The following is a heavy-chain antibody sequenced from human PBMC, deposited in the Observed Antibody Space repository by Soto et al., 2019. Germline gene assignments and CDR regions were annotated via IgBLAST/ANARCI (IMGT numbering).Heavy chain of an antibody. CDR2: IWYDGSNK. D-gene: IGHD4-17*01. J-gene: IGHJ4*02. CDR1: GFSFSGYA. CDR3: ARGGPAVTRGRGDY. Sequence: QVQLVESGGCVVQTGRSLRISCAASGFSFSGYAMHWVRQAPGKGLEWVAVIWYDGSNKYYTDSVKGRLTISRNNSKNTLYLQMNSLRAEDKALYYCARGGPAVTRGRGDYWGQGTLVTVSS. V-gene: IGHV3-33*01.